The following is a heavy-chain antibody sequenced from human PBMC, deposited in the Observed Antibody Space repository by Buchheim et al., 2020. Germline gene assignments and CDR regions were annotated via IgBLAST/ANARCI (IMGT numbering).Heavy chain of an antibody. D-gene: IGHD1-26*01. J-gene: IGHJ5*02. V-gene: IGHV4-34*01. CDR2: INHSGST. Sequence: QVQLQQWGAGLLKPSQTLSLTCAVYGGSFSDYFWSWIRQPPGKGLEWIGEINHSGSTNYSPSLKSRVTISVDTSKNQFSLQLSSVTAADTAVYYCARGLFSGSDFFRSWGQGTL. CDR1: GGSFSDYF. CDR3: ARGLFSGSDFFRS.